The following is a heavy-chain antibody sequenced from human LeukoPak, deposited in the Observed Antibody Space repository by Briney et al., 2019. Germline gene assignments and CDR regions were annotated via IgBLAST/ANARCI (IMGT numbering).Heavy chain of an antibody. D-gene: IGHD3-22*01. CDR2: ISSSSSYI. V-gene: IGHV3-21*01. J-gene: IGHJ4*02. Sequence: GGSLRLSCAASGFTFSSYSMNWVRQAPGKGLEWVSFISSSSSYIYYADSMKGRFTTSRDNAKNSLYLQMNSLRAEDTAVYYCARDLYRIVVVPHYFDYWGQGTLVTVSS. CDR1: GFTFSSYS. CDR3: ARDLYRIVVVPHYFDY.